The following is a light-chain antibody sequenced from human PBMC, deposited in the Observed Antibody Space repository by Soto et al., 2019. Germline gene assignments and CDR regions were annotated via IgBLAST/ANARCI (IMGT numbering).Light chain of an antibody. V-gene: IGLV1-44*01. CDR1: NSNIGSNT. CDR2: TNN. Sequence: QSVLTQPPSASGTPGQRVTISCSGSNSNIGSNTVNWYQQLPGSAPKLLIYTNNQRPSGVPDRFSGSKSGTSASLAISGLQSDDEADYYCSTWDDSLSGLVVFGGGTQLTVL. J-gene: IGLJ2*01. CDR3: STWDDSLSGLVV.